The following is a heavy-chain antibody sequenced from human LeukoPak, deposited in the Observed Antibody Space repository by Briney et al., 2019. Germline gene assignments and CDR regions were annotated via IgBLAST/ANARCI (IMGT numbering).Heavy chain of an antibody. D-gene: IGHD3-10*01. J-gene: IGHJ4*02. V-gene: IGHV4-34*01. CDR1: GGSFSGYY. CDR3: ARVGARYYYGSGSYYNLFYFDY. Sequence: KPSETLSLTCAVYGGSFSGYYWSWIRQPPGKGLEWIGEINHSGSTNYNPSLKSRVTISVDTSKNQFSLKLSSVTAADTAVYYCARVGARYYYGSGSYYNLFYFDYWGQGTLVTVSS. CDR2: INHSGST.